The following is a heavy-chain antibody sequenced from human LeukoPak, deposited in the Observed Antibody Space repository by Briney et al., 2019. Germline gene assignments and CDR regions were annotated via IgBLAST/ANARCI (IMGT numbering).Heavy chain of an antibody. CDR3: ARAVTVVTRGGLVFDY. J-gene: IGHJ4*02. V-gene: IGHV3-48*02. CDR1: GFTFSSYS. CDR2: ISMSINTI. D-gene: IGHD2-21*02. Sequence: GGSLRLSCAASGFTFSSYSMNWVRQAPAKGLEWVSYISMSINTIYYANSVNSRFTISRDNAKISVFVQMNSLRDEGTSVYYCARAVTVVTRGGLVFDYWGQGTLVTVSS.